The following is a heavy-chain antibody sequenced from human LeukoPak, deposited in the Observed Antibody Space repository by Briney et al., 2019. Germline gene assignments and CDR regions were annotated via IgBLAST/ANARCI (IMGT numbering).Heavy chain of an antibody. CDR2: ISGSGGGT. CDR3: AKDIVATFPYYYYGMDV. CDR1: GFTFSSYA. J-gene: IGHJ6*02. D-gene: IGHD5-12*01. Sequence: PGGSLRLSCAASGFTFSSYAMSWVRQAPGKGLQWVSAISGSGGGTYYADSVKGRFTISRDNSKNTLYLQMNSLRAEDTAVYYCAKDIVATFPYYYYGMDVWGQGTTVTVSS. V-gene: IGHV3-23*01.